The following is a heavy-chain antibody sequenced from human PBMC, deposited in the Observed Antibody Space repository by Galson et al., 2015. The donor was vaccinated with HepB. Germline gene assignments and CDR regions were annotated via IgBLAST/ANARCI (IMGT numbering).Heavy chain of an antibody. J-gene: IGHJ5*02. CDR3: ARGAAAGTFWFDP. D-gene: IGHD6-13*01. V-gene: IGHV5-51*01. CDR2: IYPGDSTT. CDR1: GSSFLNYW. Sequence: QSGAEVKKPGESLKISCKGSGSSFLNYWIGWVRQMPGKGLEWMGLIYPGDSTTRYSPSFQGQVSISADKSISTAYLQWSSLKASDTAMYYCARGAAAGTFWFDPWGQGTLVTVSS.